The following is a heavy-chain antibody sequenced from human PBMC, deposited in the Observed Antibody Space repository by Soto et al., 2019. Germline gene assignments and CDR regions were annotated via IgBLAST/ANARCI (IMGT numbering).Heavy chain of an antibody. CDR1: GLIFSNAL. CDR2: IKSKADRGTT. CDR3: TRDYDFDS. V-gene: IGHV3-15*01. D-gene: IGHD3-16*01. J-gene: IGHJ4*02. Sequence: EVQLVESGGGLVKPGGSLRLSCTVSGLIFSNALMSWVRQAPGKGLEWVGRIKSKADRGTTDYAAPVKGRFIISRNDSKDTLYLQMNGLKTEDTAVYYCTRDYDFDSWGQGTLVTVSS.